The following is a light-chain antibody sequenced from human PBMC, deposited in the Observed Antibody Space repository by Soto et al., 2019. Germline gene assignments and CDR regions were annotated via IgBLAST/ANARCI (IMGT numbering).Light chain of an antibody. CDR1: QGIKND. CDR3: LQHNLYPRT. Sequence: DIQMTQSPSSLSASVGDRVTITCRASQGIKNDLAWYQQIPGKAPKRLIFATSTLQSGVPSRFSGSGYGTEFTLTISSLQPEDFATYFCLQHNLYPRTFGQGTRVEI. J-gene: IGKJ1*01. V-gene: IGKV1-17*01. CDR2: ATS.